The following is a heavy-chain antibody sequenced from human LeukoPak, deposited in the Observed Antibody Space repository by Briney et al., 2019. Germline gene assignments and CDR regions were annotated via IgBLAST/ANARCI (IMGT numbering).Heavy chain of an antibody. D-gene: IGHD4-23*01. CDR3: AQEVNGGNFFDY. Sequence: ASVKVSCKASGYTFSNYGISWVRQAPGQGLEWMGWISSYNDNTNYAQKLQGRVTMTTDTSTSTAYMELRSLRSDDTAVYYCAQEVNGGNFFDYWGQGTLVTVSS. V-gene: IGHV1-18*01. J-gene: IGHJ4*02. CDR1: GYTFSNYG. CDR2: ISSYNDNT.